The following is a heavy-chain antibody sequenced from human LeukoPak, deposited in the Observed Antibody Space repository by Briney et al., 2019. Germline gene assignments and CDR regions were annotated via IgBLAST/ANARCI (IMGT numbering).Heavy chain of an antibody. CDR3: ARGGLPFDY. D-gene: IGHD5-12*01. CDR1: GGSVSSSNW. Sequence: PSETLSLTCAVSGGSVSSSNWWSWVRQPPGKGLEWIGSIYYSGSTYYNPSLKSRVTISVDTSKNQFSLKLSSVTAADTAVYYCARGGLPFDYWGQGTLVTVSS. V-gene: IGHV4-4*02. CDR2: IYYSGST. J-gene: IGHJ4*02.